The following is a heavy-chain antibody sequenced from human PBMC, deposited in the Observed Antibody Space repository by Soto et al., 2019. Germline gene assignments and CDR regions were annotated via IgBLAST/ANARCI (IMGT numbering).Heavy chain of an antibody. V-gene: IGHV3-23*01. CDR1: GFTFSTYA. D-gene: IGHD2-2*03. J-gene: IGHJ4*01. CDR3: AKDGNNGYAFDH. Sequence: GGSLRVSCAASGFTFSTYAMSWVRQAPGTGLEWVSGVTNLGGTINYADSVKGRFTISRDNSKNTLYLQMSSLRAEDTAVYYCAKDGNNGYAFDHWGHGTLVTVSS. CDR2: VTNLGGTI.